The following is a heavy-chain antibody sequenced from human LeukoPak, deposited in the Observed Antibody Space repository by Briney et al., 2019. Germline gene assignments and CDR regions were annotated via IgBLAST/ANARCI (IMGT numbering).Heavy chain of an antibody. V-gene: IGHV1-69*05. Sequence: ASVKVSCKASGGTFSSYAISWVRQAPGQGLEWMGRIIPIFGTANYAQKFQGRVTITTDESTSTAYMELSGLRSEDTAVYYCARDWLGIAAAGTGYYYYMDVWGKGTTVTVSS. CDR3: ARDWLGIAAAGTGYYYYMDV. CDR2: IIPIFGTA. J-gene: IGHJ6*03. CDR1: GGTFSSYA. D-gene: IGHD6-13*01.